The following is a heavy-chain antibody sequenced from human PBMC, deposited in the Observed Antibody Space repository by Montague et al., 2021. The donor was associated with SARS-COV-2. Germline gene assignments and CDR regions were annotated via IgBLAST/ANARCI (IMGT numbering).Heavy chain of an antibody. Sequence: SETLSLTSTVSGASMRSYYWTWVRQSPGKGLEWIGYTYYSGSTSYAPSLKSRLTMTVDMSANQVSLTLMSVTAADSAVYYCARVEGVIGGITHFDYWGQGFLVSVSS. J-gene: IGHJ4*02. CDR3: ARVEGVIGGITHFDY. CDR2: TYYSGST. V-gene: IGHV4-59*01. D-gene: IGHD2-21*01. CDR1: GASMRSYY.